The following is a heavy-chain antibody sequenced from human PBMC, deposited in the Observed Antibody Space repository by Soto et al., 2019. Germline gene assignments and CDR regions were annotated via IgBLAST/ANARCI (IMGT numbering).Heavy chain of an antibody. D-gene: IGHD2-2*01. CDR3: ARHIASIVVVPAPGYDI. Sequence: GESLKISCKGSGYSFTSYWIGWVRQMPGKGLEWMGIIYPGGSDTRYSPSFQGQVTISADKSISTAYLQWSSLKASDTAMYYCARHIASIVVVPAPGYDIWGQGTMVSGS. V-gene: IGHV5-51*01. CDR2: IYPGGSDT. CDR1: GYSFTSYW. J-gene: IGHJ3*02.